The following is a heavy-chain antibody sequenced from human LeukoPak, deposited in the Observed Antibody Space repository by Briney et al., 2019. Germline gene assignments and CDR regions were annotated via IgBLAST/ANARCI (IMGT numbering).Heavy chain of an antibody. CDR3: VKVYPTLTTSSVLGN. CDR1: GFIFSNYA. V-gene: IGHV3-30*18. CDR2: ISYDGNNQ. Sequence: GGSPRLSCAASGFIFSNYAIHWVRQAPGKGLEWVAAISYDGNNQHYADPVKGRFTISRDNSKNTVYLQIDTLRTEDSAVYYCVKVYPTLTTSSVLGNWGQGTLVTVSS. D-gene: IGHD4-17*01. J-gene: IGHJ4*01.